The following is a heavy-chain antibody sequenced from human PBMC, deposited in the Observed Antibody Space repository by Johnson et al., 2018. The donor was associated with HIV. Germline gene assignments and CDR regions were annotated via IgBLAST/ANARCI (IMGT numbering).Heavy chain of an antibody. Sequence: VLLVESGGGLVQPGGSLRLSCAAAGFTFSSNYMSWVRQAPGKGLEWVSVIYSSGSTYYADSVKGRFTISRDNSKNTLYLQMNSLRAEDTAVYYCANTSPGSGSFGAFDIWGQGTMVTVSP. D-gene: IGHD3-10*01. CDR2: IYSSGST. V-gene: IGHV3-66*02. J-gene: IGHJ3*02. CDR1: GFTFSSNY. CDR3: ANTSPGSGSFGAFDI.